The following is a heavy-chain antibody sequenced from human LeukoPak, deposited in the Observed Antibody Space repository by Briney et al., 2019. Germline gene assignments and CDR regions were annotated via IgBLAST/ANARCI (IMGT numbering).Heavy chain of an antibody. CDR1: GFTFENYW. V-gene: IGHV3-7*01. CDR3: ARWTGVIDS. J-gene: IGHJ4*02. Sequence: GGSLRLSCVASGFTFENYWMHWVRQAPGKGLEWVANIKQDGSLEHYMDSVKGRFTISRDNAKNSLILQMDSLRAEDTAVYYCARWTGVIDSWGQGTLVTVSS. CDR2: IKQDGSLE. D-gene: IGHD2-21*01.